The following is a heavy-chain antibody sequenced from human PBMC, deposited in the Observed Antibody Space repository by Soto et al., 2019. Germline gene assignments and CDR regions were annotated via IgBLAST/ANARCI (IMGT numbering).Heavy chain of an antibody. CDR2: ISISGSDT. V-gene: IGHV3-23*01. CDR1: GFTFTSSA. Sequence: GWSLRLSCAASGFTFTSSAMSWVRQAPGKGLEWVSLISISGSDTYYADSVKGRFTISRDNSKNTLYLQMNSLRAEDTAVYYCARYQAVYYYGMDVWGQGTTVTVSS. J-gene: IGHJ6*02. D-gene: IGHD6-19*01. CDR3: ARYQAVYYYGMDV.